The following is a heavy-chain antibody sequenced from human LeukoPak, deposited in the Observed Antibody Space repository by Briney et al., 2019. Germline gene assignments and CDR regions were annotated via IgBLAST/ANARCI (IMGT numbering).Heavy chain of an antibody. D-gene: IGHD3-10*01. V-gene: IGHV5-51*01. Sequence: GESLKISCKGSGYSFTSYWIGWVRQMPGKGLEWIGIIYPGGSDTRYSPSFQGQVTISADKSISTAYLQWSSLKASDTAMYYCARHSPMVRGVTLWFDPWGQGTLVTVSS. CDR1: GYSFTSYW. J-gene: IGHJ5*02. CDR2: IYPGGSDT. CDR3: ARHSPMVRGVTLWFDP.